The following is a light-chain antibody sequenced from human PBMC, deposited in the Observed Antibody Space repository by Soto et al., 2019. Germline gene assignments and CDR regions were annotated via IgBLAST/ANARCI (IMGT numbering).Light chain of an antibody. CDR1: QSVSSSY. CDR3: QQYGSSPYT. CDR2: GAS. Sequence: EIVLTQSPGTLSLSPGERATLSCRASQSVSSSYLAWYPQKPGQAPRLLIYGASSRTTGIRDRCSGSGSGTDFIITSSRLEPEDLVVYYSQQYGSSPYTFGQGTKLKIK. J-gene: IGKJ2*01. V-gene: IGKV3-20*01.